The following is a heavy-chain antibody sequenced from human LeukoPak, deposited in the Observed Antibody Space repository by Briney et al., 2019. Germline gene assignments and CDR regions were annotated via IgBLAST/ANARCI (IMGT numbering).Heavy chain of an antibody. D-gene: IGHD3-22*01. Sequence: PSETLSHTCTVSGGSISSYYWSWIRQPAGKGLEWIGRIYTSGSTNYNPSLKSRVTMSVDTSKNQFSLKLSSVTAADTAVYYCARDVSVRSITMIVVGAFDIWGQGTMVTVSS. CDR3: ARDVSVRSITMIVVGAFDI. V-gene: IGHV4-4*07. CDR1: GGSISSYY. J-gene: IGHJ3*02. CDR2: IYTSGST.